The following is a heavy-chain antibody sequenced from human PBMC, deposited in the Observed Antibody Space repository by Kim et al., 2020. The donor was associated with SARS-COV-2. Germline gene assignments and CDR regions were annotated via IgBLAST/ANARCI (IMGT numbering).Heavy chain of an antibody. J-gene: IGHJ4*02. CDR2: IYYSGST. V-gene: IGHV4-39*01. CDR1: GGSISSSSYY. CDR3: ASHYYDSSGYYSPAY. D-gene: IGHD3-22*01. Sequence: SETLSLTCTVSGGSISSSSYYWGWIRQPPGKGLEWIGSIYYSGSTYDNPSLKSRVTISVDTSKNQFSLKLSSVTAADTAVYYCASHYYDSSGYYSPAYWGQGTLVTVSA.